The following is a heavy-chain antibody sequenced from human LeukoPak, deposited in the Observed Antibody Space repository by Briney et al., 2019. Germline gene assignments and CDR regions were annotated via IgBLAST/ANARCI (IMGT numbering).Heavy chain of an antibody. D-gene: IGHD2-21*02. CDR2: ISYDGSNK. V-gene: IGHV3-30*03. CDR3: ASQHIVVVTAPVDY. Sequence: GGSLRLSCAASGFTFSSYAMHWVRQAPGKGLEWVAVISYDGSNKYYADSMKGRFTISRDNSKNTLYLQMNYLRAEDTAVYYCASQHIVVVTAPVDYWGRGTLVTVSS. J-gene: IGHJ4*02. CDR1: GFTFSSYA.